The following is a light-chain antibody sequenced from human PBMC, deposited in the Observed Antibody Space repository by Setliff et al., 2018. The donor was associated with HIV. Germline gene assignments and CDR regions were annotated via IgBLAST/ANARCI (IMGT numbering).Light chain of an antibody. Sequence: VLAQPASVSGSPGQSITISCTGTSSDVGGSNYVSWYQQHPGKAPKLMIYGVINRPSGVSDRFSGSKSGNTASLTISGLQAEDEAHYYCSSYTSSVTLYVVFGGGTKVTVL. CDR3: SSYTSSVTLYVV. V-gene: IGLV2-14*01. J-gene: IGLJ2*01. CDR1: SSDVGGSNY. CDR2: GVI.